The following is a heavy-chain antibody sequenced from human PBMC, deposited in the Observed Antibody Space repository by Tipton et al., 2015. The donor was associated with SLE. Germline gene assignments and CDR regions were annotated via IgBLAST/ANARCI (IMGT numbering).Heavy chain of an antibody. CDR2: IYYSGST. Sequence: LSLTCTVSGGSISSYYWSWIRQPPGKGLEWIGYIYYSGSTNYNPSLKSRVTISVDTSKNQFSLKLSSMTAADTAVYYCVRDDGAGPYYYGMDVWGQGTTVTVSS. CDR1: GGSISSYY. J-gene: IGHJ6*02. CDR3: VRDDGAGPYYYGMDV. D-gene: IGHD1-26*01. V-gene: IGHV4-59*12.